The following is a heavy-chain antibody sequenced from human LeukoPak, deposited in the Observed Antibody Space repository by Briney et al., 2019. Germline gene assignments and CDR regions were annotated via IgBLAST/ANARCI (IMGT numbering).Heavy chain of an antibody. D-gene: IGHD5-18*01. Sequence: GGSLRLSCAASGFTFDDYGMSWVRQAPGKGLEWVSGINWNGGSTGYADSVKGRLTISRDNAKNSLYLQMNSLRAEDTALYYCARDREGYSYGEYSQHWGQGTLVTVSS. J-gene: IGHJ1*01. CDR3: ARDREGYSYGEYSQH. CDR1: GFTFDDYG. V-gene: IGHV3-20*04. CDR2: INWNGGST.